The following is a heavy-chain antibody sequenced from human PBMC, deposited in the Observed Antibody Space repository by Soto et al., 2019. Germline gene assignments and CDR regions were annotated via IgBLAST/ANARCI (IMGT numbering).Heavy chain of an antibody. CDR2: INAGNGNT. D-gene: IGHD6-13*01. CDR1: GYTFTSYA. Sequence: QVQLVQSGAEEKKPGASVKVSCKASGYTFTSYAMHWVRQAPGQRLEWMGWINAGNGNTKYSQKFPGRVTITRDTSARTAYQELSSLRSEDTAVYYCAGGIAPYYFYYWGQGTLVTVSS. V-gene: IGHV1-3*05. CDR3: AGGIAPYYFYY. J-gene: IGHJ4*02.